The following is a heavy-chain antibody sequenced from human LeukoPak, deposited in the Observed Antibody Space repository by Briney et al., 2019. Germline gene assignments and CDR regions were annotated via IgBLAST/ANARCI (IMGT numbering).Heavy chain of an antibody. Sequence: GGSLRLSCAASGFSFSTYWMSWVRQAPGKGLEWVANIKQDGTEKYYVDSVKGRFTISSDNAKNSLYLQMNHLRAEDTAVYFCASGNYFDYWGQGTLVAVSS. D-gene: IGHD2-15*01. V-gene: IGHV3-7*01. J-gene: IGHJ4*02. CDR2: IKQDGTEK. CDR3: ASGNYFDY. CDR1: GFSFSTYW.